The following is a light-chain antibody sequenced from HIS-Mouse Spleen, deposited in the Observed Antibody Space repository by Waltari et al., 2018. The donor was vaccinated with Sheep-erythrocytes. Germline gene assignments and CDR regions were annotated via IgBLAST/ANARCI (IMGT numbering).Light chain of an antibody. CDR2: EVS. CDR1: SSDVGGYNY. Sequence: QSALTQPPSASVSPGQSVTISCTGTSSDVGGYNYVSWYQQHPGKAPKLMIYEVSKRPSGFPDRFSGSKSGNTASLTVSGLQAEDEADYYCSSYAGSNNYVFGTGTKVTVL. CDR3: SSYAGSNNYV. J-gene: IGLJ1*01. V-gene: IGLV2-8*01.